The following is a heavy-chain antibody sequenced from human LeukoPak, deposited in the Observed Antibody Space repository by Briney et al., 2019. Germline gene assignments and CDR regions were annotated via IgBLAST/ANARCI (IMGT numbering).Heavy chain of an antibody. J-gene: IGHJ6*02. D-gene: IGHD3-10*01. CDR1: GFTVSSNY. CDR3: ARDRDYYYGMDV. CDR2: IYSGGST. Sequence: GGSLRLSCAASGFTVSSNYMSWVRQAPGKGLEWVSVIYSGGSTYYADSVKGRLTISRDNSKNTLYLQMNSLRAEDTAVYYCARDRDYYYGMDVWGQGTTVTVSS. V-gene: IGHV3-53*01.